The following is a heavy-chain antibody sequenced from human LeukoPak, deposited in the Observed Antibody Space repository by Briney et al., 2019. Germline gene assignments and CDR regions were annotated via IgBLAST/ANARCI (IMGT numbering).Heavy chain of an antibody. Sequence: PGGSLRLSCAASGFTFSSYAMHWVRQAPGKGLEWVAVISYDGSNKYYADSVKGRFTISRDNSKNTLYLQMNSLRAEDTAVYYCAWGQLWSLGDYYMDVWGKGTTVTASS. CDR3: AWGQLWSLGDYYMDV. D-gene: IGHD5-18*01. CDR2: ISYDGSNK. V-gene: IGHV3-30*04. J-gene: IGHJ6*03. CDR1: GFTFSSYA.